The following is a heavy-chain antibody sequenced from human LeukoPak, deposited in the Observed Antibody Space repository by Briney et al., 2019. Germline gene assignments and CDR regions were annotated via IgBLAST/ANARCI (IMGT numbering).Heavy chain of an antibody. V-gene: IGHV1-18*01. CDR1: GYTFTSCG. CDR3: ARVKLGTTGPSTFDY. J-gene: IGHJ4*02. Sequence: ASVNVSCKASGYTFTSCGISWVRQAPGQGLEWMGWTSAYNGYTNCAQKLQGSVTMTTDISTSTAYMELRSLRSGDTAVYYCARVKLGTTGPSTFDYWGQGTLVPVSS. CDR2: TSAYNGYT. D-gene: IGHD7-27*01.